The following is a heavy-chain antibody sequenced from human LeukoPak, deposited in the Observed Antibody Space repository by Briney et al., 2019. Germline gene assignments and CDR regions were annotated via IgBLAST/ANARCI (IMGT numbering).Heavy chain of an antibody. CDR2: INHGGST. V-gene: IGHV4-34*01. CDR1: GGSFSGYY. J-gene: IGHJ6*03. Sequence: PSETLSLTCAVYGGSFSGYYWGWIRQTPGKGLEWIGEINHGGSTNYNPSLKSRVTMSVDTSKNLFSLNLASVTAADTAVYYCARASDNDDYSLDYFYYMDVWGEGTTVTVSS. CDR3: ARASDNDDYSLDYFYYMDV. D-gene: IGHD4-17*01.